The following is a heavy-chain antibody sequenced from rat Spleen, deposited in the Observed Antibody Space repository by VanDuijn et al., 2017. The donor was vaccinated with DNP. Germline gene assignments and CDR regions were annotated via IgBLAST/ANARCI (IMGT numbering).Heavy chain of an antibody. V-gene: IGHV5-31*01. Sequence: EVQLVESGGGLVQPGRSLKLSCAASGFTFSNYGMAWVRQAPGRGLEWVASITNTGGSIYYPDSVKGRFTISRDNAQNTLYLQMNSLRSEDTATYYCTRALITTVVTFDYWGQGVMVTVSS. D-gene: IGHD1-1*01. CDR2: ITNTGGSI. CDR1: GFTFSNYG. J-gene: IGHJ2*01. CDR3: TRALITTVVTFDY.